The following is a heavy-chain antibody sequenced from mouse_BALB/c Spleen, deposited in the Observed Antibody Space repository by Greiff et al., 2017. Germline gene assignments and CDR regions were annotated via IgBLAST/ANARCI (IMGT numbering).Heavy chain of an antibody. D-gene: IGHD1-1*01. CDR1: GFTFSDYY. Sequence: EVHLVESGGGLVKPGGSLKLSCAASGFTFSDYYMYWVRQTPEKRLEWVATISDGGSYTYYPDSVKGRFTISRDNAKNNLYLQMSSLKSEDTAMYYCARGSSSSMDYWGQGTSVTVSS. CDR2: ISDGGSYT. J-gene: IGHJ4*01. V-gene: IGHV5-4*02. CDR3: ARGSSSSMDY.